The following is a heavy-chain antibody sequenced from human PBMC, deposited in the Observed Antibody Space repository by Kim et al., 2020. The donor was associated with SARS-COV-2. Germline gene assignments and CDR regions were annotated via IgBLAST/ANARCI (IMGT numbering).Heavy chain of an antibody. D-gene: IGHD3-22*01. CDR3: AKGEYYYDSSCYEL. J-gene: IGHJ4*02. V-gene: IGHV3-23*01. CDR1: GFTFSTYA. CDR2: ISGSAGST. Sequence: GGSLRLSCAASGFTFSTYAMSWVRQAPGKGLEWVSAISGSAGSTYYADSVKGRFTVSRDNSKSTLYLQMNSLRAEDTAVYYCAKGEYYYDSSCYELWGQGTLVTVSS.